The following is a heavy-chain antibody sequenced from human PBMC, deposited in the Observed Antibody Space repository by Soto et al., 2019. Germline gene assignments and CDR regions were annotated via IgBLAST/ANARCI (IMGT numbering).Heavy chain of an antibody. CDR3: ARGTRDGYKKITRPFDY. Sequence: SETLSLTCAVYGGSFSGYYWSWIRQPPGKGLEWIGEINHSGSTNYNPSLKSRVTISVDTSKNQFSLKLSSVTAADTAVYYCARGTRDGYKKITRPFDYWGQGTLVTVSS. V-gene: IGHV4-34*01. D-gene: IGHD5-12*01. J-gene: IGHJ4*02. CDR2: INHSGST. CDR1: GGSFSGYY.